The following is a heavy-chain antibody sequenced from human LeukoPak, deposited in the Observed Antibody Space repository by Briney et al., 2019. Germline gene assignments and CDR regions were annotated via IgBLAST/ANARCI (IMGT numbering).Heavy chain of an antibody. CDR3: ARWLQFYFDY. J-gene: IGHJ4*02. D-gene: IGHD5-24*01. CDR1: GGSISSSSYY. CDR2: IYYRGST. Sequence: SETLSLTCTVSGGSISSSSYYWGWIRQPPGKGLEWIGSIYYRGSTYYNPSLKSRVTISVDTSKNQFSLKLNSVTAADTAVYYCARWLQFYFDYWDQGTLVTVSS. V-gene: IGHV4-39*07.